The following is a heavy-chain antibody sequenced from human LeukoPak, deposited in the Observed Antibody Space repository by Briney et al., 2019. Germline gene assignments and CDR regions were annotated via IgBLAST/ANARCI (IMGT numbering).Heavy chain of an antibody. Sequence: GASVKVSCKASGYTFTGYYMHWVRQAPGQGLEWMGWINPNSGGTNYAQKFQGRVTMTRDTSISTAYMELSRLRSDDTAVYYCARAAAGTVLAYFDYWGQGTLVTVSS. CDR3: ARAAAGTVLAYFDY. D-gene: IGHD6-13*01. CDR1: GYTFTGYY. CDR2: INPNSGGT. J-gene: IGHJ4*02. V-gene: IGHV1-2*02.